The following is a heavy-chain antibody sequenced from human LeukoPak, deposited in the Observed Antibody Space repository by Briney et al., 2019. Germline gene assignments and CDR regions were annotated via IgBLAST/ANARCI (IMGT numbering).Heavy chain of an antibody. CDR2: IYHSGST. J-gene: IGHJ4*02. CDR1: GDSITNSNW. V-gene: IGHV4-4*02. CDR3: TTARGPYYFEY. D-gene: IGHD3-16*01. Sequence: SETLSLTCAVSGDSITNSNWWIWVRQPPGKGLEWIGEIYHSGSTNYNPSLKSRVTMSVDKSKNQFSLKVNSVTAADTAVYYCTTARGPYYFEYWGQGTLVTVSS.